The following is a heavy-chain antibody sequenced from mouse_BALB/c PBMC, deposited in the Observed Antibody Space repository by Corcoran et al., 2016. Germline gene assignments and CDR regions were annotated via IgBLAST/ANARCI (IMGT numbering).Heavy chain of an antibody. Sequence: EVQLQQSGAELVKPGASVKLSCTASGFNIKDTDMHWVKQRPEQGLEWIGRIDPANGNTKYDPKFQGKATITADTSSNTAYLQLSSLTSEDTAGYYCARRGVYDGYSPFAYWGQGTLVTVSA. CDR3: ARRGVYDGYSPFAY. CDR2: IDPANGNT. D-gene: IGHD2-3*01. J-gene: IGHJ3*01. V-gene: IGHV14-3*02. CDR1: GFNIKDTD.